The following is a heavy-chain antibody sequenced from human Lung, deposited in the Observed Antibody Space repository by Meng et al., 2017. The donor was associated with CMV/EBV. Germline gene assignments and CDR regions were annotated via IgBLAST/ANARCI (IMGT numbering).Heavy chain of an antibody. D-gene: IGHD6-13*01. J-gene: IGHJ4*02. CDR2: INPSDNTT. V-gene: IGHV1-46*01. CDR3: ARDLGYSSSWYFQYYFDC. Sequence: SXXVSXXASGYTLTNYYIHWVRQAPGQGLEWMGIINPSDNTTIYAQKFQGRVTMTRDTSTSTVYMELSSLRSGDTALYYCARDLGYSSSWYFQYYFDCWGQGXLVTVSS. CDR1: GYTLTNYY.